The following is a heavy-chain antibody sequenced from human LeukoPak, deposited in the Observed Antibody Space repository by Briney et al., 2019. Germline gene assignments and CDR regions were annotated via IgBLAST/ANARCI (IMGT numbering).Heavy chain of an antibody. J-gene: IGHJ5*02. V-gene: IGHV4-4*07. CDR1: GGSISIYY. CDR2: IYTSGST. CDR3: ARLSYPNWFDP. Sequence: PSETLSLTCTVSGGSISIYYWSWLRQPAGKGLEWIGRIYTSGSTDYNPSLKSRVTMSVDTSKNQFSLRLSSVTAADTAVYYCARLSYPNWFDPWGQGTLVTVSS.